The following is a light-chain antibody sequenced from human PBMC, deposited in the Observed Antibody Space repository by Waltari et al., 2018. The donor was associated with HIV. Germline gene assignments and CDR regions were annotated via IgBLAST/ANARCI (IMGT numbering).Light chain of an antibody. J-gene: IGLJ1*01. V-gene: IGLV2-14*03. CDR3: TAYKYSTRSYV. CDR2: DVT. CDR1: SSDIGDYNY. Sequence: QSALTQPASVSGSPGQSITISCTGASSDIGDYNYVSWYQQHPDKAPKLLIYDVTNRPPGVSNRFSCSKSGNTASLAISGLQAEDEADYFCTAYKYSTRSYVFGTGTKVTVL.